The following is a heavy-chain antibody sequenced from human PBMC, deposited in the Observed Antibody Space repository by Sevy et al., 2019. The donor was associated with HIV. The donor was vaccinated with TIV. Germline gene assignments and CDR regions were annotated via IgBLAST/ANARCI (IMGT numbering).Heavy chain of an antibody. J-gene: IGHJ4*02. D-gene: IGHD5-18*01. CDR3: ARYAYTYGSIFDY. V-gene: IGHV1-3*04. Sequence: ASVKVSCKASGYTLTAYAMHWVRQAPRQRLEWMGWINTGNGDTRYSQRFLDRVTITRDTSASTAYMELSGLRSEDTAVYYCARYAYTYGSIFDYWGQGTLVTVSS. CDR2: INTGNGDT. CDR1: GYTLTAYA.